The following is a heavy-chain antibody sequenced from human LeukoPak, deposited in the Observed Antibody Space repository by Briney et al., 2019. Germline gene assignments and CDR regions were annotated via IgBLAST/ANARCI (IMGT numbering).Heavy chain of an antibody. J-gene: IGHJ4*02. V-gene: IGHV4-59*08. Sequence: SETLSLTCTVSGGSINTFYWSWIRQPQGKGLEWIGYIYYSGITNYNPSPKSRVTISVDTSKNQFSLKLSSVTAADTAVYYCARQGSGSRAAFDYLGQGTLVTVSS. CDR3: ARQGSGSRAAFDY. CDR1: GGSINTFY. D-gene: IGHD1-26*01. CDR2: IYYSGIT.